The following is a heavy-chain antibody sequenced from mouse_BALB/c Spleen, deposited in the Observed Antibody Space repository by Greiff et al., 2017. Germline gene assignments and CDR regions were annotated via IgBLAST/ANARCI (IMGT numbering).Heavy chain of an antibody. J-gene: IGHJ3*01. Sequence: VKLMESGPGLVAPSQSLSITCTVSGFSLTSYGVHWVRQPPGKGLEWLGVIWAGGSTNYNSALMSRLSISKDNSKSQVFLKMNSLQTDDTAMYYCAREEVYGNYAYWGQGTLVTVSA. CDR1: GFSLTSYG. CDR2: IWAGGST. D-gene: IGHD2-10*02. V-gene: IGHV2-9*02. CDR3: AREEVYGNYAY.